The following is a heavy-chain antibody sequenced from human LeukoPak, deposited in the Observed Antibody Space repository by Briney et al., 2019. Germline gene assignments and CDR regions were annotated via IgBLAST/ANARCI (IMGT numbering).Heavy chain of an antibody. CDR3: ARGYGYYFES. J-gene: IGHJ4*02. D-gene: IGHD5-18*01. CDR1: GGSISSYY. V-gene: IGHV4-59*03. Sequence: SETLSLTCTVSGGSISSYYWNWIRQPPGKGLEWIGYIYSSGSTNYNPSLKSRVAISVDTSRNQFSLKLSSVTTADTAVYYCARGYGYYFESWGQGTTVTVSS. CDR2: IYSSGST.